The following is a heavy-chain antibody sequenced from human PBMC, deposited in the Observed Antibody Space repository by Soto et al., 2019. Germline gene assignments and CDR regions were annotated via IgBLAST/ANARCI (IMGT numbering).Heavy chain of an antibody. CDR1: GFTVSSNY. Sequence: GGSLRLSCAASGFTVSSNYMAWVRQAPGKGLEWVSVIYSGCSTYYADSVKGRFTISRDNSKNTLYLQMNSLRAEDTALYYCARDSRNRNFFDYWGQGTLVTVSS. CDR3: ARDSRNRNFFDY. CDR2: IYSGCST. J-gene: IGHJ4*02. V-gene: IGHV3-53*01. D-gene: IGHD2-2*01.